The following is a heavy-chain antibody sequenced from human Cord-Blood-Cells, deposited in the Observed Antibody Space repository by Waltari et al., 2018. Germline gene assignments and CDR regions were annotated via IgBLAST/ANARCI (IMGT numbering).Heavy chain of an antibody. J-gene: IGHJ4*02. CDR3: ARDTLVGYCSGGSCYSNFDY. Sequence: QVQLVQSGAEVKKPGASVKVSCMASGYTFTSYGISWVRQGPGQGLTWMGWISAYNGNTNYAQKLQGRVTMTTDTSTSTAYMELRSLRSDDTAVYYCARDTLVGYCSGGSCYSNFDYWGQGTLVTVSS. V-gene: IGHV1-18*01. CDR2: ISAYNGNT. CDR1: GYTFTSYG. D-gene: IGHD2-15*01.